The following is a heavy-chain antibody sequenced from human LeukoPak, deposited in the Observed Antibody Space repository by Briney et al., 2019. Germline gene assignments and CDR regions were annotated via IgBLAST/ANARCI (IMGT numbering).Heavy chain of an antibody. CDR2: ISSSGSTI. CDR1: GFTFSSYE. D-gene: IGHD3-22*01. J-gene: IGHJ6*04. Sequence: GGSLRLSCAASGFTFSSYEMNWVRQAPGKGLEWVSYISSSGSTIYYADSVKGRFTISRDNAKNSLYLQMNSLRAEDTAVYYCAELGITMIAGVWGKGTTVTISS. V-gene: IGHV3-48*03. CDR3: AELGITMIAGV.